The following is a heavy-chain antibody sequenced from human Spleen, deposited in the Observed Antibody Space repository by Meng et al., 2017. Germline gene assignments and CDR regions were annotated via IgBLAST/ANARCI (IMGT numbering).Heavy chain of an antibody. CDR2: IKSEGSTT. CDR3: TNDRLNH. V-gene: IGHV3-74*03. Sequence: EGQQGVSGVGVVLPGGSLRLSWAASGFTFRGTWMPWVRQAPGKWLVWVSRIKSEGSTTTYADSVKGRFTISRDNAKSTLYLQLNSLRAEDTAVYYCTNDRLNHWGQGTLVTVSS. J-gene: IGHJ1*01. CDR1: GFTFRGTW. D-gene: IGHD1-1*01.